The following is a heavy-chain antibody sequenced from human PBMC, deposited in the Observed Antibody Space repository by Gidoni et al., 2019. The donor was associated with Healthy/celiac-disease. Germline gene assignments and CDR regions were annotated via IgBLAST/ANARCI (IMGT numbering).Heavy chain of an antibody. Sequence: EVQLVESGGGLVQPGGSLRLSCSASGFTFSSYAMHWVRQAPGKGLEYVSAISSNGGSTYYADSVKGRFTISRDNSKNTLYLQMSSLRAEDTAVYYCVKVFLYCSSTSCSDYWGQGTLVTVSS. CDR3: VKVFLYCSSTSCSDY. CDR2: ISSNGGST. CDR1: GFTFSSYA. J-gene: IGHJ4*02. D-gene: IGHD2-2*01. V-gene: IGHV3-64D*06.